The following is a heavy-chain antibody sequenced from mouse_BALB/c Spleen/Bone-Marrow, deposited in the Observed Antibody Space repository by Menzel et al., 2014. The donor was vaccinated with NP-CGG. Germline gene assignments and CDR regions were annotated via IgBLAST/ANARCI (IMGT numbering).Heavy chain of an antibody. J-gene: IGHJ1*01. CDR1: GFTFSSFG. D-gene: IGHD1-1*02. CDR3: ARRVYGPQVFDV. Sequence: EVKLMESGGGLVQPGGSRKLSCAASGFTFSSFGMHWVRQAPEKGLEWVAYISGGSSTIYYADTVKGRFTISRDNPKNTLFLQMTSLRSEDTAMYYCARRVYGPQVFDVWGAGTTVTVSS. V-gene: IGHV5-17*02. CDR2: ISGGSSTI.